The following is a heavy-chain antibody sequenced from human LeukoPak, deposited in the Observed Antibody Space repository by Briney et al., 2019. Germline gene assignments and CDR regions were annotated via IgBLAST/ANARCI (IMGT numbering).Heavy chain of an antibody. CDR2: SSSSGSTI. CDR3: AREHSSGWA. J-gene: IGHJ5*02. Sequence: GGSLGLSCAASGFTFSHYAMNWVRQAPGKGLEWVSYSSSSGSTIYYADSVKGRFTISRDNAKNSLYLQMNSLRAEDTAVYYCAREHSSGWAWGQGTLVTVSS. CDR1: GFTFSHYA. V-gene: IGHV3-48*03. D-gene: IGHD6-19*01.